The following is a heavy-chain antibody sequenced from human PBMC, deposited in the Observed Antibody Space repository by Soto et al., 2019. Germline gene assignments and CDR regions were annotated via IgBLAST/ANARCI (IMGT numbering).Heavy chain of an antibody. J-gene: IGHJ4*02. Sequence: QVQLVQSGAEVKKPGASVKVSCKASGYTFASYAISWMRQAPGQGLEWMGWISAYNGNTNYAQKLQGRVTMTTYTSTSTAHMQLRSLRSDATAVYYCAREPLPPDYRGQGTLVTVSS. V-gene: IGHV1-18*01. CDR1: GYTFASYA. CDR2: ISAYNGNT. CDR3: AREPLPPDY.